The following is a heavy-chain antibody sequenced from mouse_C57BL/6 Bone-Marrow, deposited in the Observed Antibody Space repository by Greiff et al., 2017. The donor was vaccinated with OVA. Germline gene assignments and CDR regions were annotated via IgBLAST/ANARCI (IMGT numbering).Heavy chain of an antibody. Sequence: QVQLQQPGAELVKPGASVKLSCKASGYTFTSYWMHWVKQRPGQGLEWIGMIHPNSGSTNYNEKLKSKATLTVDKSSSTAYMQLSSLTSEDSAVYYCAMGCKEGTWFAYWGQGTLVTVSA. CDR3: AMGCKEGTWFAY. CDR1: GYTFTSYW. V-gene: IGHV1-64*01. D-gene: IGHD4-1*01. CDR2: IHPNSGST. J-gene: IGHJ3*01.